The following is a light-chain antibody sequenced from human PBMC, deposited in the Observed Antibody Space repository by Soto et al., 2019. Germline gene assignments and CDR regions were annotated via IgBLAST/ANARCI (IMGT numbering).Light chain of an antibody. CDR2: DAS. Sequence: EIVLTQSPDTLSLSPGESATLSCRASQSVSSYLAWYQQKPGQAPRLLIYDASNRATGIPARFSGSGSGTDFTLTITSLEPEDFAVYYCQQRNNWPPITFGQGTRLEIK. J-gene: IGKJ5*01. V-gene: IGKV3-11*01. CDR1: QSVSSY. CDR3: QQRNNWPPIT.